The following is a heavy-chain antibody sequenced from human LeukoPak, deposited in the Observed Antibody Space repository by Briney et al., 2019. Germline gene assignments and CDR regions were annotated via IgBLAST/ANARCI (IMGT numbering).Heavy chain of an antibody. V-gene: IGHV1-8*01. CDR3: ARGPSYVVTFGGVINWFDP. Sequence: GASVKVSCKASGYTFTSYDINWVRQATGQGLEWVGWMNPNSGNTGYAQKFQGRVTMTRNTSISTAYMELSSLRSEDTAVYYCARGPSYVVTFGGVINWFDPWGQGTLVTVSS. J-gene: IGHJ5*02. D-gene: IGHD3-16*01. CDR2: MNPNSGNT. CDR1: GYTFTSYD.